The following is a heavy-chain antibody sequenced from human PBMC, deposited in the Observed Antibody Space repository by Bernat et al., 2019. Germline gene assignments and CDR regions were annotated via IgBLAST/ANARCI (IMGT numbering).Heavy chain of an antibody. J-gene: IGHJ4*02. CDR2: INPNSGGT. D-gene: IGHD3-16*01. CDR1: GYTFTGYY. CDR3: AREYDYNWGQLYNYFDY. V-gene: IGHV1-2*06. Sequence: QVQLVQSGAEVKKPGASVKVSCKASGYTFTGYYMHWVRQAPGQGLEWMGRINPNSGGTNYAQKFQGRVTMTRDTSISTAYMELSRLRSDDTAVYYCAREYDYNWGQLYNYFDYWGQGTLVTVSS.